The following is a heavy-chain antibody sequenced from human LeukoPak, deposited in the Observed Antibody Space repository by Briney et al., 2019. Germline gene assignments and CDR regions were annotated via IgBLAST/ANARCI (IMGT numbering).Heavy chain of an antibody. CDR3: AKDGGPTTTTNDAFDI. Sequence: GGSLRLSCAASGFTFSSYAMNWVRQAPGKGLEGVSVIRGSGGSTYYADPVKGRFTISRDNYKNTVYLQMNSLRVEDTAVYYCAKDGGPTTTTNDAFDIWGQGTMVTVSS. CDR1: GFTFSSYA. J-gene: IGHJ3*02. CDR2: IRGSGGST. V-gene: IGHV3-23*01. D-gene: IGHD3-16*01.